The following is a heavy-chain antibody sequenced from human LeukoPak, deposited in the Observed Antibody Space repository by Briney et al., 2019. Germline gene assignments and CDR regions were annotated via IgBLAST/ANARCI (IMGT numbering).Heavy chain of an antibody. CDR1: GYTFTSYD. D-gene: IGHD3-10*01. CDR3: ARAGLRGSRVDLNY. J-gene: IGHJ4*02. CDR2: MNPNSGNT. V-gene: IGHV1-8*01. Sequence: ASVKDSCKASGYTFTSYDINWVRQATGQGLEWMGWMNPNSGNTGYAQKFQGRVTMTRDTSISTAYMELSSLRSEDTAVYYCARAGLRGSRVDLNYWGQGTLVTVSS.